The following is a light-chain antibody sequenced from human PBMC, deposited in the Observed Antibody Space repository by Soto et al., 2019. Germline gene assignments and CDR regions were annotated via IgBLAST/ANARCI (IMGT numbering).Light chain of an antibody. CDR1: QSVSSN. V-gene: IGKV3-15*01. CDR2: GAS. CDR3: QQYNNWLIT. Sequence: EIVMTQSPATLSVSPGERATLSCRASQSVSSNLAWYQQKPGQAPRLLIYGASTRATGIPARFSGSGSGTEFTLIISSLQSEDFAVYHCQQYNNWLITFGQGTRLEIK. J-gene: IGKJ5*01.